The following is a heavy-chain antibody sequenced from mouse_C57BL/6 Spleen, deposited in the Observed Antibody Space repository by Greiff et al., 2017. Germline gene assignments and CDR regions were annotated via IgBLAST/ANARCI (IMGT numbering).Heavy chain of an antibody. CDR1: GYTFTSYW. Sequence: QVQLQQSGAELVKPGASVKLSCKASGYTFTSYWMHWVKQRPGQGLEWIGMIHPNSGSTNYNEKFKSKATLTVDKSSSTAYMQLSSLTSEDSAVYDCARSGSSPFAYWGQGTLVTVSA. CDR3: ARSGSSPFAY. V-gene: IGHV1-64*01. CDR2: IHPNSGST. D-gene: IGHD1-1*01. J-gene: IGHJ3*01.